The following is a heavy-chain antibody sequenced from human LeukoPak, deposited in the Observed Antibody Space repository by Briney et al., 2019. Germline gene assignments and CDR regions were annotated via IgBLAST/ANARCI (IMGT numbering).Heavy chain of an antibody. CDR3: ARGANLVDY. V-gene: IGHV4-59*01. CDR1: GGSISSYY. CDR2: IYYSGST. J-gene: IGHJ4*02. D-gene: IGHD4/OR15-4a*01. Sequence: SETLSLTYTVSGGSISSYYWSWIRQPPGKGLEWIGYIYYSGSTNYNPSLKSRVTISVDTSKNQFSLKLSSVTAADTAVYYCARGANLVDYWGQGTLVTVSS.